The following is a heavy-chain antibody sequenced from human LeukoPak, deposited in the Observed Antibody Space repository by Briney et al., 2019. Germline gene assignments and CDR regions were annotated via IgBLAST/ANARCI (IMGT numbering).Heavy chain of an antibody. Sequence: SETLSLTCSVSGGSISSYYWSSIRQPPGKGLEWIAYIYYSGSTNYNPSLKSRVTISVDTPKNQFSLKLSSVTAADTAVYYCARAIAVAGTVGYFDYWGQGTLVTVSS. J-gene: IGHJ4*02. CDR3: ARAIAVAGTVGYFDY. CDR2: IYYSGST. D-gene: IGHD6-19*01. V-gene: IGHV4-59*01. CDR1: GGSISSYY.